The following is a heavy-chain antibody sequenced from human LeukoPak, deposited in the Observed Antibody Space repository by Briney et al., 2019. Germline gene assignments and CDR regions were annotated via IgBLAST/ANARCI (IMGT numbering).Heavy chain of an antibody. CDR2: INHSGST. CDR1: GFTVSSNY. V-gene: IGHV4-34*01. CDR3: ARGEIVVVPAANAGYNWFDP. D-gene: IGHD2-2*01. J-gene: IGHJ5*02. Sequence: GSLRLSCAASGFTVSSNYMSWVRQAPGKGLEWIGEINHSGSTNYNPSLKSRVTISADTSKNQFSLKLSSVTAADTAVYYCARGEIVVVPAANAGYNWFDPWGQGTLVTVSS.